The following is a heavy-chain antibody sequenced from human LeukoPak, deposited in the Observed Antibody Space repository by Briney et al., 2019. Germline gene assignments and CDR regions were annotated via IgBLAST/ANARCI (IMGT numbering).Heavy chain of an antibody. Sequence: GGSLRLSCEASGYTFSSYAMSWVRQAPGKGLEWVSAINGSGGSTYYADSVKGRFTISRDTSKNALYLQMNSLRAEDTAVCYCAKVGEDNICSSASSYKSWFDPWGQGTLVTVSS. V-gene: IGHV3-23*01. CDR2: INGSGGST. J-gene: IGHJ5*02. CDR1: GYTFSSYA. D-gene: IGHD2-2*02. CDR3: AKVGEDNICSSASSYKSWFDP.